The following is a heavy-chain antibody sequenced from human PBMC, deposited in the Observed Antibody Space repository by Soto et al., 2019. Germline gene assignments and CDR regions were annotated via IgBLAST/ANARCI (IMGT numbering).Heavy chain of an antibody. J-gene: IGHJ4*02. V-gene: IGHV1-69*01. CDR2: IIPIFTRT. CDR3: ARDVVRSTAGDS. CDR1: GGTFSTSS. Sequence: QLQLVQSGTEVKEPGSSVKVSCKASGGTFSTSSFVWVRQGPGQGLEWMGGIIPIFTRTNFAQKFQGRVTFSADECTRTTYMELRRLTSEDTAIYYCARDVVRSTAGDSWGQGTLVTVSS. D-gene: IGHD2-15*01.